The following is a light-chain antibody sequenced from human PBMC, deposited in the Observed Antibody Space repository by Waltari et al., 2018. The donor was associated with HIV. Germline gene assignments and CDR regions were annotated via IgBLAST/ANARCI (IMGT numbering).Light chain of an antibody. CDR2: ENN. J-gene: IGLJ3*02. CDR3: GTWDSSLSASV. Sequence: QSVLTQSPSVSAAPGQKVTISCPGSSPNIGNNYVSWYQQFPGTAPKLLIYENNKRPSGIPDRFSGSKSGTSATLGITGLQTGDEANYYCGTWDSSLSASVFGGGTELTVL. CDR1: SPNIGNNY. V-gene: IGLV1-51*02.